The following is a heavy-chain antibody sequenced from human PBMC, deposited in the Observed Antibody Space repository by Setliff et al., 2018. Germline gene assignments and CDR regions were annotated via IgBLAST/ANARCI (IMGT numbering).Heavy chain of an antibody. Sequence: PGESLKISCKGSGYRFTSNWIGWVRQMPGKGLEWVGVIYPGDSDTRYNPSFRGQVTISADKSINTAYLQWSSLKASDTAMYHCGSHSSGWYGSAFENWGQGTKVTVSS. CDR2: IYPGDSDT. CDR3: GSHSSGWYGSAFEN. J-gene: IGHJ3*02. D-gene: IGHD6-19*01. V-gene: IGHV5-51*01. CDR1: GYRFTSNW.